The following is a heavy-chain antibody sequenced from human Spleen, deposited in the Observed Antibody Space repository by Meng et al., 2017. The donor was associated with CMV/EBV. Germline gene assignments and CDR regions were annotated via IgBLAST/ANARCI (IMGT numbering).Heavy chain of an antibody. D-gene: IGHD2-2*01. Sequence: GGSLRLSCAASGFTFSSYEMNWVRQAPGKGLEWVSYISSSGSTIYYADSVKGRFTISRDNAKNSLYLQMSSLRAEDTAVYYCARERLYQPLWGDALDIWGQGTMVTVSS. CDR2: ISSSGSTI. CDR3: ARERLYQPLWGDALDI. J-gene: IGHJ3*02. V-gene: IGHV3-48*03. CDR1: GFTFSSYE.